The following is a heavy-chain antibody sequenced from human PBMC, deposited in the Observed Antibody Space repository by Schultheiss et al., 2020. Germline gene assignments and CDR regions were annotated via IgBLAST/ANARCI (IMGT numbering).Heavy chain of an antibody. Sequence: SATLSLTCTVSGGSISSSSYYWSWIRQPAGKGLEWIGRIYTSGSTNYNPSLKSRVTMSVDTSKNQFSLKLSSVTAADTAVYYCARELAAAGYYYMDVWGKGTTVTGSS. V-gene: IGHV4-61*02. J-gene: IGHJ6*03. CDR3: ARELAAAGYYYMDV. D-gene: IGHD6-13*01. CDR1: GGSISSSSYY. CDR2: IYTSGST.